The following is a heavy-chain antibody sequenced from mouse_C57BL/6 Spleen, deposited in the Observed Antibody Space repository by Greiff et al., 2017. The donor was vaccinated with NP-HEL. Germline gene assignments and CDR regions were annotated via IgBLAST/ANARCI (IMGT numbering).Heavy chain of an antibody. D-gene: IGHD2-5*01. CDR2: IHPRDGST. Sequence: VQLQQSDAELVKPGASVKISCKVSGYTFTDHTIHWMKQRPEQGLEWIGYIHPRDGSTKYNEKFKGKATLTADKSSSTAYMQLNSLTSEDSAVYFCAREYYSNSAWFAYWGQGTLVTVSA. CDR1: GYTFTDHT. CDR3: AREYYSNSAWFAY. V-gene: IGHV1-78*01. J-gene: IGHJ3*01.